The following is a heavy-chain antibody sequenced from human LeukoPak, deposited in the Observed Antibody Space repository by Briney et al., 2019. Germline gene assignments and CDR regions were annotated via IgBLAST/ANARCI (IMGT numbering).Heavy chain of an antibody. J-gene: IGHJ6*03. CDR3: ARGGAHTNYYYYYMDV. D-gene: IGHD3-16*01. Sequence: GASVKVSCKASGYTFTGYYMHWVRQAPGQGLEWMGWINPNSGGTNYAQKFQGRVTMTRDTSISTAYMELSRLRSDDTAVYYCARGGAHTNYYYYYMDVWGKGTTVTISS. V-gene: IGHV1-2*02. CDR2: INPNSGGT. CDR1: GYTFTGYY.